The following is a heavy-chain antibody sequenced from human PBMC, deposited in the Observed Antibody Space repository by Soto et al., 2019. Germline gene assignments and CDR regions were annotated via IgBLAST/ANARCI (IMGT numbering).Heavy chain of an antibody. V-gene: IGHV3-48*02. CDR1: GFTFSSYS. CDR3: AREGGSLNWFDT. Sequence: EVQLVESGGGLVQPGGSLRLSCAASGFTFSSYSMNWVRQAPGKGLEWVSYISSSSSTIYYADSVKGRFTISRDNAKTSLYLQMHSLRDEDTAVYYCAREGGSLNWFDTWGEGALVTVSS. CDR2: ISSSSSTI. D-gene: IGHD1-26*01. J-gene: IGHJ5*02.